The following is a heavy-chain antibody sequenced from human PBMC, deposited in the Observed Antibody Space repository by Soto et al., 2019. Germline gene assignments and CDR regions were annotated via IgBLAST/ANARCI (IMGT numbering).Heavy chain of an antibody. Sequence: PGGSLRLSCAASGFTFSSYGMHWVRQAPCKGLEWVAVIWYDGSNKYYADSVKGRFTISRDNSKNTLYLQMNSLRAEDTAVYYCAGDLEVELLPYYYYGMDVGGKGTTVTVST. D-gene: IGHD1-26*01. CDR1: GFTFSSYG. J-gene: IGHJ6*04. CDR3: AGDLEVELLPYYYYGMDV. V-gene: IGHV3-33*01. CDR2: IWYDGSNK.